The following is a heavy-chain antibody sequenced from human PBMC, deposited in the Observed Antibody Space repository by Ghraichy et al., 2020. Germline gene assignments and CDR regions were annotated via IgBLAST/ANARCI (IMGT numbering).Heavy chain of an antibody. D-gene: IGHD3/OR15-3a*01. J-gene: IGHJ2*01. CDR3: ARMDHWYFDL. Sequence: ATVKVSRKASGYTFTGYYMHWVRQAPGQGLEWMGWINPNSGGTNYAQKFQGWVTMTRDTSISTAYMELSRLRSDDTAVYYCARMDHWYFDLWGRGTLVTVSS. CDR1: GYTFTGYY. V-gene: IGHV1-2*04. CDR2: INPNSGGT.